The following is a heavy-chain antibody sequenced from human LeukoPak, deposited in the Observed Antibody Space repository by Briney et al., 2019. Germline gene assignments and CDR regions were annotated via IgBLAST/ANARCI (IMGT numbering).Heavy chain of an antibody. CDR1: GFTFSNND. J-gene: IGHJ3*02. Sequence: GGSLRLSCAASGFTFSNNDMSWVRQAPGKGLEWVSAITISGGSTYYADSVKGRFTVSRDNSKNTLYLQMNSLRAEDTAVYYCARVFWEKDGFIGAFDIWGQGTMVTVSS. CDR3: ARVFWEKDGFIGAFDI. V-gene: IGHV3-23*01. D-gene: IGHD3-3*01. CDR2: ITISGGST.